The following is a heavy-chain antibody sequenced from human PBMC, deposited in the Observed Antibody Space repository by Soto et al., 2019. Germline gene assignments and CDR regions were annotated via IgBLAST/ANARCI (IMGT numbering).Heavy chain of an antibody. CDR1: GFTFSHYN. J-gene: IGHJ4*01. Sequence: GGSLRLSCTASGFTFSHYNMNWVRQTPGKGLEWVSYIGTDGNTYYANSVKGRFTISRGNSRTTLYLQMNSLRVEDTALYYCVRKYPGTRPFDSWGQGTLATVSS. CDR2: IGTDGNT. D-gene: IGHD2-2*01. CDR3: VRKYPGTRPFDS. V-gene: IGHV3-23*01.